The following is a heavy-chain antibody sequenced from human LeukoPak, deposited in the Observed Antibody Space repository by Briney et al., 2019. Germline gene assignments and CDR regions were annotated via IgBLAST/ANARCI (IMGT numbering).Heavy chain of an antibody. CDR2: ISAENGNA. CDR3: ARDLNGGLIGY. J-gene: IGHJ4*02. Sequence: ASVKVSCKASGYSFTNYGVAWGRQAPGQGPEWMGWISAENGNANYAQQFQGRVTMTIETSTNTAYMELRSLRSDDTAVYYCARDLNGGLIGYWGQGTLVTVSS. V-gene: IGHV1-18*01. CDR1: GYSFTNYG. D-gene: IGHD2-8*01.